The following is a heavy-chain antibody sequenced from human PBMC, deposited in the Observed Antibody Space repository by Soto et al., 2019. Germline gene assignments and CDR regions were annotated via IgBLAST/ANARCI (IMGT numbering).Heavy chain of an antibody. D-gene: IGHD6-13*01. Sequence: QVQLVQSGAEVKKPGASVKVSCKASGYTFTTYDMHWVRQAPGQGLEWMGIINPSGGRTTYAQKFKGRVTVTRDTPTSTVYRELSSLRSEDTAVYYCARRGYYSYAMDVWGKGTTVTVPS. J-gene: IGHJ6*04. CDR3: ARRGYYSYAMDV. CDR2: INPSGGRT. CDR1: GYTFTTYD. V-gene: IGHV1-46*01.